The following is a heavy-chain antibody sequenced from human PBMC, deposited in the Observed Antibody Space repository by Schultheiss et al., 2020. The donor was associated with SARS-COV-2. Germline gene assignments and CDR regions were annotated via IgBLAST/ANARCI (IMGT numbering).Heavy chain of an antibody. CDR2: IWYDGSNK. Sequence: GGSLRLSCAASGFTFSSYGMHWVRQAPGKGLEWVAVIWYDGSNKYYADSVKGRFTISRDNSKNTLYLQMNSLRAEDTAVYYCAKDGDDCSGGSCYSHYYYYYYYMDVWGKGTTVTVSS. CDR3: AKDGDDCSGGSCYSHYYYYYYYMDV. CDR1: GFTFSSYG. J-gene: IGHJ6*03. D-gene: IGHD2-15*01. V-gene: IGHV3-30*02.